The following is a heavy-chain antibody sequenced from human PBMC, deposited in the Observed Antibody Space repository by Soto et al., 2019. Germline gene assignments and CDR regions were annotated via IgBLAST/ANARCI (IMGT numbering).Heavy chain of an antibody. D-gene: IGHD3-22*01. CDR1: GYSFTSYW. J-gene: IGHJ4*02. CDR2: IYPGDSDT. V-gene: IGHV5-51*01. CDR3: ARHPITYYYDSSGYYYFDY. Sequence: GESLKISCKGSGYSFTSYWIGWVRQMPGKGLEWMGIIYPGDSDTRYSPSFQGQVTISADKSISTAYLQWSSLKASDTAMYYCARHPITYYYDSSGYYYFDYWGQGTLVTV.